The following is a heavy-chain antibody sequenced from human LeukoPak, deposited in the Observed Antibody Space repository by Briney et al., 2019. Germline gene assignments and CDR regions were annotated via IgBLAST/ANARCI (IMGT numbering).Heavy chain of an antibody. CDR3: AKDLPWLVRDPYNRLDP. CDR2: ISGSGGST. Sequence: GGSLRLSCAASGFTFSSYAMSWVRQAPGKGLEWVSGISGSGGSTYYTDSVKGRFTISRDNSKNTLYLQMNSLRAEDTAVYYCAKDLPWLVRDPYNRLDPWGQGTLVTVSS. V-gene: IGHV3-23*01. D-gene: IGHD6-19*01. CDR1: GFTFSSYA. J-gene: IGHJ5*02.